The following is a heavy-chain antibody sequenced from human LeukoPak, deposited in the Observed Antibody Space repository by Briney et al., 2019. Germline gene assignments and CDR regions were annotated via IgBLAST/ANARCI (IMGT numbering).Heavy chain of an antibody. CDR3: AKDRHGDYASDY. CDR2: TPYHGVSR. CDR1: GFIFGSYG. J-gene: IGHJ4*02. V-gene: IGHV3-30*02. D-gene: IGHD4-17*01. Sequence: GGSLRLSCAASGFIFGSYGMHWVRQAPDKGLEWVAFTPYHGVSRYYAESVKGRFTISRDNSKDTLYLQMNSLKIEDTAVYHCAKDRHGDYASDYWGQGTLVIVSS.